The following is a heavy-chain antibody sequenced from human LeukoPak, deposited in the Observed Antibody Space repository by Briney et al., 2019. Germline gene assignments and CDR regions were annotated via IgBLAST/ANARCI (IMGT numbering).Heavy chain of an antibody. CDR1: GFTFSSYS. J-gene: IGHJ4*02. D-gene: IGHD3-10*01. CDR3: ARDPDIWFGELDD. CDR2: ISSSSSYI. V-gene: IGHV3-21*01. Sequence: GSLRLSCAASGFTFSSYSMNWVRQAPGKGLEWVSSISSSSSYIYYADSVKGRFTISRDNAKNSLYLQMNSLRAEDTAVYYCARDPDIWFGELDDWGQGTLVTVSS.